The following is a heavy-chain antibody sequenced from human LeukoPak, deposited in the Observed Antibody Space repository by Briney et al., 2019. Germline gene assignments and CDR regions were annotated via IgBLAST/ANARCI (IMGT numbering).Heavy chain of an antibody. Sequence: GGSLRLSCAASGFIFSSYSVNWVRQAPGKGLEWVAVIWYDGSNKYYADSVKGRFTISRDNSKNTLYLQMNSLRAEDTAVYYCARDVVRTVTTLPDFDAFDIWGQGTMVTVSS. J-gene: IGHJ3*02. V-gene: IGHV3-33*08. CDR2: IWYDGSNK. CDR3: ARDVVRTVTTLPDFDAFDI. D-gene: IGHD4-17*01. CDR1: GFIFSSYS.